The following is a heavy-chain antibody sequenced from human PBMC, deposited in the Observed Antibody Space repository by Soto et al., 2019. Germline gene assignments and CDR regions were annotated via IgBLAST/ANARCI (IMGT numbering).Heavy chain of an antibody. J-gene: IGHJ4*02. V-gene: IGHV4-30-4*01. CDR2: IYYSGST. D-gene: IGHD3-22*01. CDR1: GGSISSGDYY. Sequence: QVQLQESGPGLVKPSQTLSLTCTVSGGSISSGDYYWSWIRQPPGKGLECIGYIYYSGSTYYNPPLKSRVSISIDTSKNQFSLKLSSVTAADAAVYYCARVPFYDSSGRSYYFDYWGQGTLVTVSS. CDR3: ARVPFYDSSGRSYYFDY.